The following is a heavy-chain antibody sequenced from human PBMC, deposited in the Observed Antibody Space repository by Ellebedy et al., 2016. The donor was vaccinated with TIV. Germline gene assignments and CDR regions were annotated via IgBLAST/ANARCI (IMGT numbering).Heavy chain of an antibody. J-gene: IGHJ6*02. CDR2: ISAYNGNT. D-gene: IGHD1-1*01. V-gene: IGHV1-18*01. CDR1: GYTFTSYG. CDR3: ARSGLEITGYYYGMDV. Sequence: ASVKVSCKASGYTFTSYGISWVRQAPGQGLEWMGWISAYNGNTNYAQKLQGRVTMTTDTSTSTAYMELRSLRSDDTAVYYCARSGLEITGYYYGMDVWGQGTTVTVSS.